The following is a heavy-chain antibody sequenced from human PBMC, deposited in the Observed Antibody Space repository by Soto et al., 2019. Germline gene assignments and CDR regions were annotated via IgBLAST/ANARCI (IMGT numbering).Heavy chain of an antibody. Sequence: GGSLRLSCAASGFTFSSYGMHWVRQAPGKGLEWVAVIWYDGSNKYYADSVKGRFTISRDNSKNTLYLQMNSLRAEDTAVYYCARDLGLIRGPTRPGNWFDPWGQGTLVTVSS. CDR1: GFTFSSYG. CDR2: IWYDGSNK. V-gene: IGHV3-33*01. CDR3: ARDLGLIRGPTRPGNWFDP. D-gene: IGHD3-10*01. J-gene: IGHJ5*02.